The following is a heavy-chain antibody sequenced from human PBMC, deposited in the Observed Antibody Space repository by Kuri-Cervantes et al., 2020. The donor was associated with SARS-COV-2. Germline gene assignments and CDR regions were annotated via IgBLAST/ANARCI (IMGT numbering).Heavy chain of an antibody. V-gene: IGHV1-46*01. Sequence: SDKVSCKSSGYTFTSYYMHWVRQAPGQGLEWMGIINPSGGSTSNAQKFQGRVTMTRDTSTSTVYMELSSLISEDTAVYYCARGVSHIAAAGLYYFDYWGQGTLVTVSS. CDR2: INPSGGST. D-gene: IGHD6-13*01. J-gene: IGHJ4*02. CDR3: ARGVSHIAAAGLYYFDY. CDR1: GYTFTSYY.